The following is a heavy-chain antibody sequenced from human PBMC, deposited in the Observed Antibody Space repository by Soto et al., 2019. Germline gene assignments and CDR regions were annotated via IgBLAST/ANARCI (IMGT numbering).Heavy chain of an antibody. CDR3: ARDSAITIFGVVGPDYYYYYMDV. D-gene: IGHD3-3*01. V-gene: IGHV3-33*01. CDR1: GFTFSSYG. Sequence: GGSLRLSCAASGFTFSSYGMHWVRQAPGKGLEWVAVIWYDGSNKYYADSVKGRFTISRDNSKNTLYLQMNSLRAEDTAVYYCARDSAITIFGVVGPDYYYYYMDVWGKGTTVTVSS. CDR2: IWYDGSNK. J-gene: IGHJ6*03.